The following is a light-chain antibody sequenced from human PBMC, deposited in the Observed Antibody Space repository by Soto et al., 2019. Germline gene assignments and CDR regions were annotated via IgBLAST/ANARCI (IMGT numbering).Light chain of an antibody. Sequence: EIVMTQSPATLSVSPGERATLSCRASQSVRNNLAWYRQKPGQAPRLLIYHASTRATGIPARFSGSGSGTEFTLTISSLQSEDFAVYYCQQYNKWLLTFGGGTKVEIK. J-gene: IGKJ4*01. CDR2: HAS. CDR3: QQYNKWLLT. CDR1: QSVRNN. V-gene: IGKV3-15*01.